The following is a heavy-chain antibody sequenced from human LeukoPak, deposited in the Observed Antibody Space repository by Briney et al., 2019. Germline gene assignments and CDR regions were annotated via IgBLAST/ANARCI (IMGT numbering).Heavy chain of an antibody. V-gene: IGHV3-7*01. CDR3: ARDQVGGHYQF. CDR1: GFTFSGYW. CDR2: IREDGRKA. J-gene: IGHJ4*02. Sequence: GGSLRLSCAASGFTFSGYWMTWVRQAPGKGPEWVANIREDGRKAYYVDSVMGRFTISRDNVKNSLYLQMNYLGAEDTAVYYCARDQVGGHYQFWGQGALVAVSS. D-gene: IGHD2-21*02.